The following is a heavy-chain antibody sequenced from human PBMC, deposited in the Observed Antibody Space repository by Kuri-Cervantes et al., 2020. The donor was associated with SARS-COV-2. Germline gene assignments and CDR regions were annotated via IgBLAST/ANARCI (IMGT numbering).Heavy chain of an antibody. D-gene: IGHD3-22*01. CDR3: ARISPYYDSSQILVGDYYYYMDV. Sequence: LRLSCTVSGGSLSSGDYYWTWVRQPPGKGLEWIGNIYYSGSASYNPSLKSRLTMSLDMSKSQFSLKLSSVTAADTAVYYCARISPYYDSSQILVGDYYYYMDVWGKGTTVTVSS. V-gene: IGHV4-30-4*08. J-gene: IGHJ6*03. CDR1: GGSLSSGDYY. CDR2: IYYSGSA.